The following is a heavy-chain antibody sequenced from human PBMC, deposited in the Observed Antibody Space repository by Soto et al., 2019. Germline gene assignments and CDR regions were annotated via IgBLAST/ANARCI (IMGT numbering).Heavy chain of an antibody. Sequence: QVQLVQSGAEVKEPGSSVKVSCTASGGTFSRSAINWVRQAPGQGLEWMGGIVPMSGTSNYAQRFQGRVTLTADESTGTAYMELSSLRYEDTAVYYCARGSVTTFGEFSSPFDYWGQGTLVTVSS. CDR3: ARGSVTTFGEFSSPFDY. CDR2: IVPMSGTS. D-gene: IGHD3-10*01. V-gene: IGHV1-69*01. CDR1: GGTFSRSA. J-gene: IGHJ4*02.